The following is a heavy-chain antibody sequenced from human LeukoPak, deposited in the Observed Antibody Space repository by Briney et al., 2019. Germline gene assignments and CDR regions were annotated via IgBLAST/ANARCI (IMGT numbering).Heavy chain of an antibody. CDR1: GCSISSYY. CDR2: IYYSGST. Sequence: SETLSLTCTVSGCSISSYYWNWIRQPPGKGLEWIGYIYYSGSTNYNPSLKSRVTISVDTSKNQFSLKLSSVTAADTAVDYCGSYSSGWSGGAFDIWGQGTMVTVSS. D-gene: IGHD6-19*01. V-gene: IGHV4-59*01. CDR3: GSYSSGWSGGAFDI. J-gene: IGHJ3*02.